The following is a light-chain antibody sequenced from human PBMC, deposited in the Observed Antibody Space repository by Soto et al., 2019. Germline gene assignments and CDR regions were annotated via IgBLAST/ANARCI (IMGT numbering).Light chain of an antibody. V-gene: IGKV3-15*01. J-gene: IGKJ1*01. CDR2: GAS. Sequence: EIVLTQTLATLSVSPGERDTLSCTASQSVSSNLAWYQQKPGQAPRLLIYGASTRATGIPARFSGSGSGTEFTLTISSLQSEDYAVYYCHQYNNWPPWTFGQGTKVDIK. CDR1: QSVSSN. CDR3: HQYNNWPPWT.